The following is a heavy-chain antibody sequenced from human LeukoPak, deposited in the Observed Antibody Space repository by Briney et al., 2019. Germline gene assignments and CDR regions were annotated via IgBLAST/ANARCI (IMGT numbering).Heavy chain of an antibody. CDR2: VSVEGIGR. CDR3: ATVTKVDFDY. Sequence: PGGSLRLSCAASGFTFSSYTFYWFRQAPGKGLEWVASVSVEGIGRYFPGSVEGRFAIPRDDSKKSVFLQMSNVRPEDTALYFCATVTKVDFDYWGQGTLVTVSS. D-gene: IGHD4-11*01. CDR1: GFTFSSYT. V-gene: IGHV3-30*09. J-gene: IGHJ4*02.